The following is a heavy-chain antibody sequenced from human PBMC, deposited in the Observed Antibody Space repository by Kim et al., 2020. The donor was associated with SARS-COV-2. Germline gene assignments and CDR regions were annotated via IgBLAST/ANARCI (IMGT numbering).Heavy chain of an antibody. V-gene: IGHV3-74*01. D-gene: IGHD6-19*01. CDR2: ITGDGSGT. CDR1: GFTFTNYC. Sequence: GGSLRLSCGASGFTFTNYCMHWVRQVPGKGLVWVSRITGDGSGTRYADSVKGRFTTSRDDAKNTLYLEMNSLRAEDTALYFCTRDKVAGLDFWCQGT. CDR3: TRDKVAGLDF. J-gene: IGHJ4*02.